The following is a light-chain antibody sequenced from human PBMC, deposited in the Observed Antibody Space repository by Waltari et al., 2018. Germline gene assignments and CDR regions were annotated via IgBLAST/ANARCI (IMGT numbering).Light chain of an antibody. V-gene: IGKV1D-13*01. J-gene: IGKJ5*01. Sequence: TQSPSSLSASVGDRVTITCRASQGINNALAWYQQKPGKTPKLLIYDASSLESGVPSRFSGSGFGTDFTLTITSLQPEDFATYYCLQFNNYPTITFGQGTRLEIK. CDR3: LQFNNYPTIT. CDR1: QGINNA. CDR2: DAS.